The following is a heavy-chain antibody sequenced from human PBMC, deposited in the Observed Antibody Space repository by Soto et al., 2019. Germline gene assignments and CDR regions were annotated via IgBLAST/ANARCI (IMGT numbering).Heavy chain of an antibody. Sequence: SETLSLTCTVSGGSISSGDYYWSWIRQPPGKGLEWIGYIYYSGSTYYNPSLKSRVTISVDTSKNQFSLKLSSVTAADTAVYYCARVVFTMLRGVNYYYGMDVWGQGTTVTVSS. J-gene: IGHJ6*01. CDR2: IYYSGST. V-gene: IGHV4-30-4*01. CDR1: GGSISSGDYY. D-gene: IGHD3-10*01. CDR3: ARVVFTMLRGVNYYYGMDV.